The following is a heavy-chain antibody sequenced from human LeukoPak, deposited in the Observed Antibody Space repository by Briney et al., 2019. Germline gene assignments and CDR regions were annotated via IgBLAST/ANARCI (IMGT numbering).Heavy chain of an antibody. V-gene: IGHV4-59*01. D-gene: IGHD6-6*01. CDR2: SYYNGNT. Sequence: PSETLSLTCTVSGGSITNYYWSWIRQPPGRELEWIGFSYYNGNTNYNPSLKSRVTISVDMSKNQFSLSLRSVTAADTAVYYCARDWGVSARPGYMDVWGKGTTVTVSS. J-gene: IGHJ6*03. CDR3: ARDWGVSARPGYMDV. CDR1: GGSITNYY.